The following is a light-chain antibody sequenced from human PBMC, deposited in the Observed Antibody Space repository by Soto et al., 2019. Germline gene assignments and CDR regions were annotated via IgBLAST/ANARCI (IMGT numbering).Light chain of an antibody. V-gene: IGLV1-44*01. Sequence: VLTHPPSASGTPGQRFTISCSGSSSNIGSNTVNCYQQLPGTAPKLLIYSNNQRPSGVPDRFSGSKSGTSASLAISGLQSEDEADYYCAAWDDSLNGRSVFGTGTKVTV. J-gene: IGLJ1*01. CDR3: AAWDDSLNGRSV. CDR1: SSNIGSNT. CDR2: SNN.